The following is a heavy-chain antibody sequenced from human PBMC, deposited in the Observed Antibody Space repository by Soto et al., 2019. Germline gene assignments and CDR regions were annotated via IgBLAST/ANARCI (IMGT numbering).Heavy chain of an antibody. V-gene: IGHV3-23*01. Sequence: GGSLRLSCTGSGFTFSSYAMSWVRQAPGKGLEWVSSITGSGGGPYYADSVKGRFTTSSDSSRTTVYLQMSSLRPDDTAVYSCATWHLQEHAYDIWGQGTMVTVSS. D-gene: IGHD1-1*01. J-gene: IGHJ3*02. CDR3: ATWHLQEHAYDI. CDR2: ITGSGGGP. CDR1: GFTFSSYA.